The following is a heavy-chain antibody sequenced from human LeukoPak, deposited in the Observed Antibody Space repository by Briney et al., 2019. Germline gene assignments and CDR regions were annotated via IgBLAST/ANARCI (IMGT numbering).Heavy chain of an antibody. CDR2: IYSGGST. Sequence: GGSLRLSCAASEFTFSRYWMSWVRQAPGKGLEWVSVIYSGGSTYYADSVKGRFTISRDNSKNTLYLQMNSLRAEDTAVYYCARDGPSSGWSKRGYYFDYWGQGTLVTVSS. V-gene: IGHV3-66*01. CDR3: ARDGPSSGWSKRGYYFDY. J-gene: IGHJ4*02. D-gene: IGHD6-19*01. CDR1: EFTFSRYW.